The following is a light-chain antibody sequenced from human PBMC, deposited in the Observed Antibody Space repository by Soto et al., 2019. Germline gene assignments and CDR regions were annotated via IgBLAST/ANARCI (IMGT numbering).Light chain of an antibody. CDR1: QSISSW. CDR3: QQYNSYSWT. V-gene: IGKV1-5*03. CDR2: KAS. J-gene: IGKJ1*01. Sequence: DIQMTQSPSTLSASVGDRVSITCRASQSISSWLAWYQQKPGKAPKLLIYKASSLESEVPSRFSGSGSGTEFTLTISSLQPDDFATYYCQQYNSYSWTFGQGTKVDIK.